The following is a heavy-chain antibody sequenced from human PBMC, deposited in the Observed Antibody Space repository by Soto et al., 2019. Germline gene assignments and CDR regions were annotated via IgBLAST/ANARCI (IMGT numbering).Heavy chain of an antibody. V-gene: IGHV3-23*01. CDR2: IRAVVGTT. J-gene: IGHJ4*02. CDR1: GFIFSSHA. CDR3: ARGTAISY. D-gene: IGHD2-21*01. Sequence: EVQLLESGGGFVQPGGSLRLSCAASGFIFSSHAMTWVRQAPGKGLEWVSVIRAVVGTTYYADSVRGRFTISRDNSKSTLYLEMNSLRAEDTAVYYCARGTAISYWGQGTLVTVSS.